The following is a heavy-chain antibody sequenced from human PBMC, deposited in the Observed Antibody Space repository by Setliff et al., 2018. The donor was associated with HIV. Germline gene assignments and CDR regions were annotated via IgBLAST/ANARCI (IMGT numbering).Heavy chain of an antibody. CDR1: DFSFSRYD. J-gene: IGHJ4*02. Sequence: GGSLRLSCAASDFSFSRYDMNWVRQAPGKGLECVSYISSSSSTVYYADSVKGRFTISRDNAKNSLYLQMDSLRAEDTAVYYCARSMKYGYIYTEWGQGTLVTVSS. CDR3: ARSMKYGYIYTE. V-gene: IGHV3-48*01. CDR2: ISSSSSTV. D-gene: IGHD5-18*01.